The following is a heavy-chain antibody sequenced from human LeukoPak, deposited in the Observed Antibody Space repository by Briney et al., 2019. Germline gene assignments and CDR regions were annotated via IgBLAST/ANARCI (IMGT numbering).Heavy chain of an antibody. CDR1: GGSISSGSYY. CDR2: IYTSGST. V-gene: IGHV4-61*02. D-gene: IGHD2-2*01. Sequence: SETLSLTCTVSGGSISSGSYYWSWIRQPAGKGLEWIGRIYTSGSTNYNSSLKSRVTISVDTSKNQFSLKLSSVTAADTAVYYCARGVVPAARFDPWGQGTLVTVSS. CDR3: ARGVVPAARFDP. J-gene: IGHJ5*02.